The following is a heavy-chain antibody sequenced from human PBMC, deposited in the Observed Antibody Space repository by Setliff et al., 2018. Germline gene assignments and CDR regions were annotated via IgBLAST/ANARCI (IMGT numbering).Heavy chain of an antibody. V-gene: IGHV1-69*05. CDR1: GGTFSTYA. CDR2: IISMFGTT. CDR3: ARDRKEVVISPSQAAFDI. Sequence: GASVKVSCKASGGTFSTYAISWVRQAPGQGLEWMGGIISMFGTTNYAQKFQGRVTITTDKSTSTAYMELSSLRSEDTAIYYCARDRKEVVISPSQAAFDIWGQGTMVTVSS. D-gene: IGHD3-22*01. J-gene: IGHJ3*02.